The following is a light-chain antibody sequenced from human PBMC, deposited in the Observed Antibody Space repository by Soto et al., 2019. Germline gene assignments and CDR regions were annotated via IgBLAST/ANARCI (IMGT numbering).Light chain of an antibody. CDR3: QVWDTPNNSWV. V-gene: IGLV3-21*02. J-gene: IGLJ3*02. Sequence: SYELTQPPSVSVAPGQTARVTCGGNNIGGKSVHWYQQKPGQAPVLVVYDDIDRPSGVPERFSGSNSGNTATLTISRVEAGDEADYYCQVWDTPNNSWVFGGGTKVTVL. CDR1: NIGGKS. CDR2: DDI.